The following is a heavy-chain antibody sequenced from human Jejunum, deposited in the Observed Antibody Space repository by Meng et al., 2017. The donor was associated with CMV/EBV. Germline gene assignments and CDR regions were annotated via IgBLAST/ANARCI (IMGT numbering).Heavy chain of an antibody. CDR1: GYSFIAYY. Sequence: KTTGYSFIAYYLRWVRLAPGQGLGWIGWISPIAGDTIYAPTFQGRVSMTSDTSVNTAYMELNSLTSDDTAIYYCAREPQGYGSGPVDYWGQGTMVTVSS. CDR2: ISPIAGDT. J-gene: IGHJ4*02. CDR3: AREPQGYGSGPVDY. V-gene: IGHV1-2*02. D-gene: IGHD3-10*01.